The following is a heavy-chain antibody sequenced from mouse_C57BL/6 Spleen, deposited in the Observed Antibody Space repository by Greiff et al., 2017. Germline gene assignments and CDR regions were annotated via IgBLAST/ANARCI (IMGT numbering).Heavy chain of an antibody. CDR1: GFSFNTYA. V-gene: IGHV10-1*01. CDR3: VRSSFAY. Sequence: EVMLVESGGGLVQPKGSLKLSCAASGFSFNTYAMNWVRQAPGKGLEGVARIRSKSNNYATYYADSVKDRFTISRDDSESMLYLQMNNLKTEDTAMYYCVRSSFAYWGQGTLVTVSA. J-gene: IGHJ3*01. CDR2: IRSKSNNYAT.